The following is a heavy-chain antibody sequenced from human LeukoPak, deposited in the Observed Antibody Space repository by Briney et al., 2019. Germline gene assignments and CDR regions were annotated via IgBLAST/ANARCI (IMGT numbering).Heavy chain of an antibody. CDR2: VRYDGSDK. CDR1: GLTFSNNG. J-gene: IGHJ4*02. V-gene: IGHV3-30*02. CDR3: AKDRGYFDY. Sequence: WRSLRLSCAASGLTFSNNGMHWVRQAPGKGLEWVAFVRYDGSDKYYADSVKGRFTISRDNSENALFLQMNSLRAEDTAVYYCAKDRGYFDYWGQGTLVTVSS.